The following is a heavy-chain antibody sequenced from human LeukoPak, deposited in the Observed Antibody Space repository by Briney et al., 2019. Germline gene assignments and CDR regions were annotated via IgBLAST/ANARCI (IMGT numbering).Heavy chain of an antibody. D-gene: IGHD4-11*01. Sequence: GGSLRLSCAVSGFTFSNEAMGWVRQLRGGGLEWVSTISPGGGTTYYAESMKGRFTISRDNSKSTLYLEMNSLRVEDTAVYYCANLGSRVTTVTISRFTSSFDAFDIWGQGTMVTVSS. CDR3: ANLGSRVTTVTISRFTSSFDAFDI. V-gene: IGHV3-23*01. CDR2: ISPGGGTT. CDR1: GFTFSNEA. J-gene: IGHJ3*02.